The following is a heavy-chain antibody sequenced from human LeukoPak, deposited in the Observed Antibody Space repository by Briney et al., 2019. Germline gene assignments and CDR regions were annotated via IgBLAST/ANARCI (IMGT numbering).Heavy chain of an antibody. CDR2: INPNSGGT. CDR1: GYTFTGYY. D-gene: IGHD3-10*01. V-gene: IGHV1-2*06. Sequence: ASVKVSRKASGYTFTGYYMHWVRQAPGQGLEWMGRINPNSGGTNYAQKFQGRVTMTRDTSISTAYMELSRLRSDDTAVYYCARDPSYYGSGRVVNWFDPWGQGTLVTVSS. CDR3: ARDPSYYGSGRVVNWFDP. J-gene: IGHJ5*02.